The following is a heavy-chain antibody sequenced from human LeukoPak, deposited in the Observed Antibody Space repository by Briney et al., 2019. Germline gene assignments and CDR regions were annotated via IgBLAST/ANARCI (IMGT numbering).Heavy chain of an antibody. D-gene: IGHD2-2*01. V-gene: IGHV3-20*04. CDR1: GFAFDEHG. J-gene: IGHJ4*02. CDR3: ARAPITSPFYFDY. Sequence: GGSLRLSCTASGFAFDEHGMSWVRQVPGKGLGWVSGVNWSGGSTGYADPLRGRFTTSRDNAKNSLYLQMDSLRAEDTALYYCARAPITSPFYFDYWGQGTLVTVSS. CDR2: VNWSGGST.